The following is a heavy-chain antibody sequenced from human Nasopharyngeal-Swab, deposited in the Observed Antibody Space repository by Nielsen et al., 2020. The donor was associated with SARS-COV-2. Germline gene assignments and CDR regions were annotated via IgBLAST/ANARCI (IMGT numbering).Heavy chain of an antibody. J-gene: IGHJ4*02. CDR2: INGDGSSL. Sequence: WIRQPPGKGLVRVSRINGDGSSLNYADFVKGRFTISTDNAKSTLYLEMNSLRAEGTAVYYCARGRGSSTSMIGYWGQGTLVTVSS. D-gene: IGHD2/OR15-2a*01. V-gene: IGHV3-74*01. CDR3: ARGRGSSTSMIGY.